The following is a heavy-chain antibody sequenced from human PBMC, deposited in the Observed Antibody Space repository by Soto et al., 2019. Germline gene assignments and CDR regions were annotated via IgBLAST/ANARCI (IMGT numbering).Heavy chain of an antibody. V-gene: IGHV4-39*01. CDR2: IYYSGST. CDR1: GGSISRSSYY. J-gene: IGHJ4*02. Sequence: QLQLQESGPGLVKPSETLSLTCTVSGGSISRSSYYWGWIRQPPGKGLEWIGSIYYSGSTHYNPSLKSRLPISVDTSKNQFSLKLSSVTAADTAVYYCATLWFGAADYWGQGTLVTVSS. CDR3: ATLWFGAADY. D-gene: IGHD3-10*01.